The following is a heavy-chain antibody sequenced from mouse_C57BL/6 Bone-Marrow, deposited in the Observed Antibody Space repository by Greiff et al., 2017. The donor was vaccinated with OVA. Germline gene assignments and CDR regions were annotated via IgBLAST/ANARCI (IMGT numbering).Heavy chain of an antibody. CDR3: ARTHYGSSYSRYFDY. Sequence: VQLQQPGAELVKPGASVKMSCKASGYTFTSYWITWVKQRPGQGLEWIGDIYPGSGSTNYNEKFKSKATLTVDTSSSTAYMQLSSLTSEDSAVYYCARTHYGSSYSRYFDYWGQGTTLTVSS. CDR1: GYTFTSYW. D-gene: IGHD1-1*01. J-gene: IGHJ2*01. CDR2: IYPGSGST. V-gene: IGHV1-55*01.